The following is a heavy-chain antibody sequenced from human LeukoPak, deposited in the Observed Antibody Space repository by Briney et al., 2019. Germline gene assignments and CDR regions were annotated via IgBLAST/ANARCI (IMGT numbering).Heavy chain of an antibody. V-gene: IGHV3-7*01. CDR1: GFTFSSYW. CDR2: IKQDGSEK. D-gene: IGHD3-22*01. Sequence: PGGSLRLSCAASGFTFSSYWMSWVRQAPGKGLEWVANIKQDGSEKYYVDSVKGRFTISRDNAKYSLYLQMNSLRAEDTAVYYCARGPGDSSGYYFDYWGQGTLVTVSS. J-gene: IGHJ4*02. CDR3: ARGPGDSSGYYFDY.